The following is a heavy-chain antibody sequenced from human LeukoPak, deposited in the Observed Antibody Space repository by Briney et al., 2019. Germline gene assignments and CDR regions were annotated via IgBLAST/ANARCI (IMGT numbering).Heavy chain of an antibody. D-gene: IGHD6-19*01. CDR3: TRHSAGGWDYFEY. Sequence: SETLSLTCTVSGASISPYYWSWIRQPPGKGLEWIGYINSRGSATYNPSLESRVTISVDTSKIQFSLRLRSVTAADTAVYYCTRHSAGGWDYFEYWGQGTLVTVSS. V-gene: IGHV4-59*08. CDR2: INSRGSA. CDR1: GASISPYY. J-gene: IGHJ4*02.